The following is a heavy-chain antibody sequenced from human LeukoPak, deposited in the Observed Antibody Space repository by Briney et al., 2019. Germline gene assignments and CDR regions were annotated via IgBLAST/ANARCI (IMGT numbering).Heavy chain of an antibody. D-gene: IGHD4-17*01. V-gene: IGHV3-11*01. J-gene: IGHJ4*02. CDR1: GFTFSDYY. Sequence: GGSLRLSCAASGFTFSDYYMSWIRQAPGKGLEWVSYISSSGSTTYYADSVKGRFTISRDNAKNSLYLQMNSLRAEDTAVYYCARVADYGETLDYWGQGTLVTVSS. CDR2: ISSSGSTT. CDR3: ARVADYGETLDY.